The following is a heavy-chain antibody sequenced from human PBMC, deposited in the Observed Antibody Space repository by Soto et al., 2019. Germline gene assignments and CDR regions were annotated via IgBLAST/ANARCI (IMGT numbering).Heavy chain of an antibody. V-gene: IGHV3-30-3*01. D-gene: IGHD6-19*01. Sequence: GGSLRLSCAASGFTFSSYAIHWVRQAPGKGLEWVTVISYDGSNKYYGDSVKGRFTISRDNSKNTLYLQMNSLRAEDTAVYYCAKDQGIAVAGSLYYYYGMDVWGQGTTVTVSS. CDR3: AKDQGIAVAGSLYYYYGMDV. CDR1: GFTFSSYA. CDR2: ISYDGSNK. J-gene: IGHJ6*02.